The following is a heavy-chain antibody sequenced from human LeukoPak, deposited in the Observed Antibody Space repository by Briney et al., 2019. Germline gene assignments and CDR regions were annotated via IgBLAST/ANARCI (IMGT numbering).Heavy chain of an antibody. CDR2: IPYDGSNK. D-gene: IGHD6-13*01. CDR1: GFTFSSCG. Sequence: GGSLRLSCAASGFTFSSCGMHWVRQAPGKGLEWVAVIPYDGSNKYYADSVKGRFTISRDNSKNTLYLQMNSLRAEDTAVYYCAKAGSWYGRAIDYWGQGTLVTVSS. J-gene: IGHJ4*02. V-gene: IGHV3-30*18. CDR3: AKAGSWYGRAIDY.